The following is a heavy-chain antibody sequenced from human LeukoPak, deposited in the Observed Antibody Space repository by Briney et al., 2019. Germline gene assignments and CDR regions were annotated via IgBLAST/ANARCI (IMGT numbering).Heavy chain of an antibody. V-gene: IGHV4-30-4*08. CDR3: AGTRRYCSGGSCYNWFDP. CDR1: GDSISSGDYY. Sequence: SETLSLTCTVSGDSISSGDYYWSWIRQPPGKGLEWIGYIYYSGSTYYNPSLKSRVTISVDTSKNQFSLKLSSVTAADTAVYYCAGTRRYCSGGSCYNWFDPWGQGTLVTVSS. J-gene: IGHJ5*02. CDR2: IYYSGST. D-gene: IGHD2-15*01.